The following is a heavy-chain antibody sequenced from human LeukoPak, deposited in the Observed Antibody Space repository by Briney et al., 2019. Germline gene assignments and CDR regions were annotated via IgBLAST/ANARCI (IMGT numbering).Heavy chain of an antibody. V-gene: IGHV4-59*01. D-gene: IGHD3-10*01. Sequence: SETLSLTCTVSGDSISSYYWSWIRQPPGKGLEWIGEIYYSGSTKYNPSLKSRVTISVDTSKNQFSLRPTSVTAADTAVYFCARDKGHRFCPSGRSLEGFDPWGQGTLVTVSS. CDR3: ARDKGHRFCPSGRSLEGFDP. CDR1: GDSISSYY. J-gene: IGHJ5*02. CDR2: IYYSGST.